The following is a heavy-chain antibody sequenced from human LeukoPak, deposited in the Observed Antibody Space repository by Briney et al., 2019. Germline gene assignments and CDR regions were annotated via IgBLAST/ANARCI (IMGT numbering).Heavy chain of an antibody. CDR1: GYTFTNYG. Sequence: ASVKVSCKASGYTFTNYGITWVRQAPGQGLEWMGWISASNGDTHYSEKFQDRITVTTDTSTSTAYMELRSLVSDDTAVYYCARVKLHYGGTPRQYYFDYWGQGTLVTVSS. V-gene: IGHV1-18*01. CDR2: ISASNGDT. J-gene: IGHJ4*02. D-gene: IGHD4-23*01. CDR3: ARVKLHYGGTPRQYYFDY.